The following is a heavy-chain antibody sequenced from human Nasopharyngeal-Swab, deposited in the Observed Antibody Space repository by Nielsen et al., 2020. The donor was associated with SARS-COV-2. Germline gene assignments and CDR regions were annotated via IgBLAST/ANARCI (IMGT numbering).Heavy chain of an antibody. CDR1: GFTFFSYN. D-gene: IGHD2-2*01. CDR3: AREMERSVPAAIAYYYYYNMDV. V-gene: IGHV3-48*02. CDR2: ISSSSSTK. J-gene: IGHJ6*02. Sequence: GESLKISCAASGFTFFSYNMNWVRLAPGKGLEWVSYISSSSSTKYYADSVKGRFTISRDNAKNSLYLQMNSLRDEDTAVYYCAREMERSVPAAIAYYYYYNMDVWGQGTTVTVSS.